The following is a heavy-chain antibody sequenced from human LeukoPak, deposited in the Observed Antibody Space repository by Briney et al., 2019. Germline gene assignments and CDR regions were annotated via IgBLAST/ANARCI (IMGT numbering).Heavy chain of an antibody. J-gene: IGHJ3*02. V-gene: IGHV4-39*07. Sequence: PAETLSLTCTVSGGPIRNSGYYWGCIPRPPGKVLELIGSMYYSGSTSNKPSLKSRVTISVDTSKNQFSLKLSPVTAADTAVYYCARGDNYDTKSDAFDMWGQGRMVTVSS. CDR3: ARGDNYDTKSDAFDM. CDR2: MYYSGST. D-gene: IGHD3-22*01. CDR1: GGPIRNSGYY.